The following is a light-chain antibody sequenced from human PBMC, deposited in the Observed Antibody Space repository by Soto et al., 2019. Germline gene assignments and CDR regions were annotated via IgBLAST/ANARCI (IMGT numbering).Light chain of an antibody. CDR3: QQRSNWPPLT. CDR1: QIVSSY. Sequence: EIVLTQSPATLSLSPGERATLSCRASQIVSSYLAWYQQKPGQAPRLLIYDASDRATGIPARFSGSGSGTDFTLTIRSLEPEDFAIYYCQQRSNWPPLTFGGGTKVEIK. CDR2: DAS. V-gene: IGKV3-11*01. J-gene: IGKJ4*01.